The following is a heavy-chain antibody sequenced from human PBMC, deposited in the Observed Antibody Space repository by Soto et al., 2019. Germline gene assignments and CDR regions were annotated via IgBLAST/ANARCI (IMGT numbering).Heavy chain of an antibody. V-gene: IGHV4-61*01. CDR3: ARRQDTDMVTGYYYYGMDV. J-gene: IGHJ6*02. CDR2: IYYSGST. Sequence: PAETLALTGTVTGGSVSSGSYYWSWIRQPTATGPEWIGYIYYSGSTDYNPSINSRVTISVATSKNQFSLNLSSVTAADTAVYYCARRQDTDMVTGYYYYGMDVWGQGTLVTVSS. D-gene: IGHD5-18*01. CDR1: GGSVSSGSYY.